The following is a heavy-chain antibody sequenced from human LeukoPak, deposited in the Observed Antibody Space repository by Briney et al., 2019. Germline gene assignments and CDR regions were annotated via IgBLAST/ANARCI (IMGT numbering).Heavy chain of an antibody. J-gene: IGHJ4*02. D-gene: IGHD1-7*01. V-gene: IGHV3-7*05. CDR2: IKQDGSEK. CDR3: ATLPGTASEY. CDR1: GFTFSLYW. Sequence: GGSLRLSFAASGFTFSLYWMSWVRQAPGKGLEWVANIKQDGSEKYYVDSVKGRFTISRDNARNSVYLQMNSLRAEDTAVYYCATLPGTASEYWGQGTLVTVSS.